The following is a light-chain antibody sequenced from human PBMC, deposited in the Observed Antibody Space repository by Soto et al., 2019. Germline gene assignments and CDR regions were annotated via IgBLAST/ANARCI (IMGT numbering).Light chain of an antibody. CDR2: DAS. V-gene: IGKV1D-13*01. CDR1: HDISSA. J-gene: IGKJ1*01. Sequence: QLTQSPSSLSAFVGDRVTITCRARHDISSALAWYQQKPGRAPKLLIYDASKLQSGVPSRFSGSGYGTDFTLTISSLQPEDFATYSCQQFNNYPRTFGQGTKVEIK. CDR3: QQFNNYPRT.